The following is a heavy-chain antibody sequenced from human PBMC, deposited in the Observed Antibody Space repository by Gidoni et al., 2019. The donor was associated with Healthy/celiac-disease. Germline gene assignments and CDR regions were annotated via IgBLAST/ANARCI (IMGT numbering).Heavy chain of an antibody. J-gene: IGHJ6*02. CDR2: IYYSGST. D-gene: IGHD3-10*01. V-gene: IGHV4-59*01. CDR3: ARVFRFFYGSGSYHYYYGMDV. Sequence: QVPLQESGPGLVKPSETLSLTCTVSGGSISSYYWSWIRQPPGKGLEWIGYIYYSGSTNYNPSLKSRVTISVDTSKNQFSLKLSSVTAADTAVYYGARVFRFFYGSGSYHYYYGMDVWGQGTTVTVSS. CDR1: GGSISSYY.